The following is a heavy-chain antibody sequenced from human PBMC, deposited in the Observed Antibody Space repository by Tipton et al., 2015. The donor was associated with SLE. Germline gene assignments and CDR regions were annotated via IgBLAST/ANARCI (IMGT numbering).Heavy chain of an antibody. J-gene: IGHJ5*02. CDR3: ARDSSSWFPNWFDP. V-gene: IGHV3-21*06. Sequence: SLRLSCAASGFSFSIYTMNWVRQAPGKGLEWVSGISGASSDTYYADSVKGRFTISRDNAKNSLYLQMNRLRAEDTAVYFCARDSSSWFPNWFDPWGQGTLVTVSS. CDR2: ISGASSDT. D-gene: IGHD6-13*01. CDR1: GFSFSIYT.